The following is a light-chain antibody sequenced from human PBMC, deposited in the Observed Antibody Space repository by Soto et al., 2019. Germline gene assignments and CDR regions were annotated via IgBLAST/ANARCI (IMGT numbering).Light chain of an antibody. Sequence: DIQLTQSPSFLSASVGDRVTITCRAGQGISSYLAWYQQKPGKAPKLLIYAASTLQSGVPSRFSGSGSGTEFTLTISSLQPEDFATYFCQQLNRYPPYTFGQGTKLEIK. J-gene: IGKJ2*01. CDR2: AAS. CDR1: QGISSY. CDR3: QQLNRYPPYT. V-gene: IGKV1-9*01.